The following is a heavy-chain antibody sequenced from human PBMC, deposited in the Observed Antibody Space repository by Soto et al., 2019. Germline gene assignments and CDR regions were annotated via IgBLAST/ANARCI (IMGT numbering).Heavy chain of an antibody. V-gene: IGHV3-33*01. CDR3: ARGYSSSRDLGY. CDR1: GFSFSSYD. CDR2: IWYDGSNK. D-gene: IGHD6-13*01. J-gene: IGHJ4*02. Sequence: QVQLVESGGGVVQPGTSLRLSCAASGFSFSSYDIHWVRQAPGKGLEWVAVIWYDGSNKYYADSVKGRFIISRDNSKNTLYLQMNSPRADDTAVYYCARGYSSSRDLGYWGQGTLVTVSS.